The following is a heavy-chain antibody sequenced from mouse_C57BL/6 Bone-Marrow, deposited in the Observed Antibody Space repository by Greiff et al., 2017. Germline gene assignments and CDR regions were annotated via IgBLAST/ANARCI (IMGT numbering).Heavy chain of an antibody. V-gene: IGHV2-2*01. CDR2: IWSGGST. CDR3: ARKVDDYPSFAY. Sequence: QVQLQQSGPGLVQPSQSLSITCTVSGFSLTSYGVHWVRQSPGKGLEWLGVIWSGGSTDYNAAFISRLSISKDNSKSQVFFKMNSLQADDTAIYYCARKVDDYPSFAYWGQGTLVTVSA. D-gene: IGHD2-4*01. J-gene: IGHJ3*01. CDR1: GFSLTSYG.